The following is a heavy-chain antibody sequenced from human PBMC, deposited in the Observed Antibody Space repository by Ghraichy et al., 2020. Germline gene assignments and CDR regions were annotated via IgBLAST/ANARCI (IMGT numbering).Heavy chain of an antibody. CDR3: ATSSGSWRIDS. J-gene: IGHJ4*02. D-gene: IGHD6-19*01. CDR2: IHHSGNT. CDR1: GGSISSGNW. V-gene: IGHV4-4*02. Sequence: GSLNISCAVSGGSISSGNWWNWVRQPPGEGLEWIGEIHHSGNTNFNPSLKSRLTMSVDKSKHQFSLKVTSVTAADTAVYYCATSSGSWRIDSWGQGTLVTVSS.